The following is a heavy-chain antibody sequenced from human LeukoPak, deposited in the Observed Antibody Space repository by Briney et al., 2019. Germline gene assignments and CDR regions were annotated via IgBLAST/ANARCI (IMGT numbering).Heavy chain of an antibody. J-gene: IGHJ4*02. CDR1: GGSISSYY. V-gene: IGHV4-59*01. D-gene: IGHD3-22*01. Sequence: PSETLSLTCTVSGGSISSYYWSWIRQPPGKGLEWIGYIYYSGSTNYNPSLKSRVTISVDTSRNQFSLKLTSATAADTAVYYCAIYLLDYDSSGYSDDWGQGTLVTVSS. CDR2: IYYSGST. CDR3: AIYLLDYDSSGYSDD.